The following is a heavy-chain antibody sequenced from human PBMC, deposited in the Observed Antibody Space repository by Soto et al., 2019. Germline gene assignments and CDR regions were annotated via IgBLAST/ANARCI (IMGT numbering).Heavy chain of an antibody. Sequence: ASVKVSCKASGYTFTSYAMHWVRQAPGQRLEWMGWINAGNGNTKYSQKFQGRVTITRDTSASTAYMELSSLRSEDTAVYYCARRDPDDYGDYYGMDVWGQGTTVTVSS. CDR1: GYTFTSYA. V-gene: IGHV1-3*01. CDR2: INAGNGNT. CDR3: ARRDPDDYGDYYGMDV. D-gene: IGHD4-17*01. J-gene: IGHJ6*02.